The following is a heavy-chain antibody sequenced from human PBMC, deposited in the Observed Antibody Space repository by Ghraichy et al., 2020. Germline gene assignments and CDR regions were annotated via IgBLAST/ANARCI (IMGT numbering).Heavy chain of an antibody. Sequence: SETLSLTCTVSGGSISSYYWSWIRQPPGKGLEWIGYIYYSGSTNYNPSLKSRVTISVDTSKNQFSLKLSSVTAADTAVYYCARVVRFLGNYYYYYMDVWGKGTTVTVSS. V-gene: IGHV4-59*08. J-gene: IGHJ6*03. CDR3: ARVVRFLGNYYYYYMDV. CDR1: GGSISSYY. CDR2: IYYSGST. D-gene: IGHD3-3*01.